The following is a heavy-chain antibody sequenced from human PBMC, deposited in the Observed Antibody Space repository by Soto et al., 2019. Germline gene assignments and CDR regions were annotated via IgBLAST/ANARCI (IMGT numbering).Heavy chain of an antibody. CDR2: IYYSGST. J-gene: IGHJ5*02. Sequence: QLQLQESGPGLVKPSETLSLTCTVSGGSISSSSYYWGWIRQPPGKGLEWIGSIYYSGSTYYNPSLKSRVTISVDTSKNQFSLKLSSVTAADTAVYYCARHLSSSWTYNWFDPWGQGTLVTVSS. CDR1: GGSISSSSYY. V-gene: IGHV4-39*01. D-gene: IGHD6-13*01. CDR3: ARHLSSSWTYNWFDP.